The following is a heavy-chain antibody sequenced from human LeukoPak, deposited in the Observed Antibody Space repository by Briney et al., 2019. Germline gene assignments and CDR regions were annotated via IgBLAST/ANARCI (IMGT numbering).Heavy chain of an antibody. V-gene: IGHV3-33*01. CDR2: IAYDGSRA. D-gene: IGHD1-14*01. Sequence: GGSLRLSCAGSGFTFGGYGMHWFRQTPGKGLEWVAVIAYDGSRALYAGSVKGRFTISRDNSKNTMSVQMDDLRAEDTAVYYCTRYNNDHFDYWGQGTLVTVSS. J-gene: IGHJ4*02. CDR3: TRYNNDHFDY. CDR1: GFTFGGYG.